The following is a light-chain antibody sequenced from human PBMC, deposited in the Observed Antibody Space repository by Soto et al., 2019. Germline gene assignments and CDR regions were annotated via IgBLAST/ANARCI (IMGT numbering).Light chain of an antibody. CDR1: SSDVGSYGY. J-gene: IGLJ2*01. CDR2: EVT. CDR3: TSYVGIFF. Sequence: QSALTQPPSASGSPGQSVTISCTATSSDVGSYGYVSWYQQHPGKAPKLLIYEVTKRPSGVPDRFSGSKSGNTASLTVSGLQVEDEADYYCTSYVGIFFFGGGTKLTVL. V-gene: IGLV2-8*01.